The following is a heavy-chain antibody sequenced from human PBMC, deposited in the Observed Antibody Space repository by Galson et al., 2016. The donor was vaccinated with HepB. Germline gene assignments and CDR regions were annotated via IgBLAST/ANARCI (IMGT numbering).Heavy chain of an antibody. CDR3: GRLSRNATGGYFDY. J-gene: IGHJ4*02. Sequence: QSGAEVKKPGESLKIACQGSGYSFTSYWIGWVRQVPAKGLEWMGIIYPGDSDTKYSPSFQGHVTLSVDKSITTAYVQWRSLKASDSAICYCGRLSRNATGGYFDYWGQGILVTVSS. CDR1: GYSFTSYW. V-gene: IGHV5-51*01. CDR2: IYPGDSDT. D-gene: IGHD2-2*01.